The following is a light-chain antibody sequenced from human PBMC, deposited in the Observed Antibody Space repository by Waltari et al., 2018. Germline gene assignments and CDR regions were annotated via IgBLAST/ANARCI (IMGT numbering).Light chain of an antibody. CDR3: QTGGHGTWV. Sequence: QLVLTQSPSASASLGASVKLTYTLSSGHSSNVIAWLQQQPEKGPRYLMKVNSDGSHNKGDEIPVRFSGSSSGAERYLTISSRQSEDEADYYCQTGGHGTWVFGGGTKLTVL. CDR1: SGHSSNV. J-gene: IGLJ3*02. V-gene: IGLV4-69*01. CDR2: VNSDGSH.